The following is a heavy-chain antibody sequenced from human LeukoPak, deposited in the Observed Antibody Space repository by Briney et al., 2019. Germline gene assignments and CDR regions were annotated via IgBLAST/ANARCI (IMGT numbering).Heavy chain of an antibody. CDR1: GFTFSSYG. D-gene: IGHD1-26*01. Sequence: PGGSLRLSCAASGFTFSSYGMHWVRQAPGKGLEWVAVISYDGSNKYYADSVKGRFTISRDNSKNTLYLQMNSLRAEDTAVYYCAKNSGSYSYTYLFDYWGQGTLVTVFS. J-gene: IGHJ4*02. CDR2: ISYDGSNK. CDR3: AKNSGSYSYTYLFDY. V-gene: IGHV3-30*18.